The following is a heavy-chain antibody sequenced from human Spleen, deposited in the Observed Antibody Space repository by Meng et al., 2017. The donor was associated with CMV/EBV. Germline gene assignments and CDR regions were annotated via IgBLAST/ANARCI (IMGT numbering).Heavy chain of an antibody. V-gene: IGHV3-74*01. CDR3: AIYSSSWGGY. CDR2: INSDGSST. Sequence: GGSLRLSCAASGFTFSSYEMNWVRQAPGKGLVWVSRINSDGSSTSYADSVKGRFTISRDNAKNTLYLEMNSLRAEDTAVYYCAIYSSSWGGYWGQGTLVTVSS. D-gene: IGHD6-13*01. CDR1: GFTFSSYE. J-gene: IGHJ4*02.